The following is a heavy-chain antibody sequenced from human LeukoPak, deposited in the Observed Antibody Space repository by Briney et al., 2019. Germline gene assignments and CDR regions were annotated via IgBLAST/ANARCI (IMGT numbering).Heavy chain of an antibody. V-gene: IGHV3-23*01. CDR3: AQGYSSGWYPY. CDR2: ISVDGETA. D-gene: IGHD6-19*01. J-gene: IGHJ4*02. CDR1: GFSVSSFG. Sequence: RGSLRLSCAVSGFSVSSFGMSWVRQAPGKGLEWISAISVDGETAYYADSVKGRFIISRDNSKNTLYLQLSSLRAEDTAVYYCAQGYSSGWYPYWGQGSLVSVSS.